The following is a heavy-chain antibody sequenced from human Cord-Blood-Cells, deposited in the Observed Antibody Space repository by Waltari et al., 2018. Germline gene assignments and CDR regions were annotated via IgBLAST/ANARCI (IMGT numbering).Heavy chain of an antibody. D-gene: IGHD3-9*01. CDR2: INTYKWNT. J-gene: IGHJ4*02. CDR3: ARGPDIDY. V-gene: IGHV1-8*01. CDR1: GYISTSDD. Sequence: QVQLVQSGAEVKKPRASVKVSCKASGYISTSDDINSVRQATGQGLEWMGWINTYKWNTGYRQKFQGRGTRTRNTAISTAYMELSSLRSEDTAVYYCARGPDIDYWGQGTLVTVSS.